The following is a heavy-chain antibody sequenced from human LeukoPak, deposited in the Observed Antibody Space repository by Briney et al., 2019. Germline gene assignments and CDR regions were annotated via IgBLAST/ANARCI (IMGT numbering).Heavy chain of an antibody. Sequence: SDTLSLTCTVSGGSISGFYWSWIRQPAGKGLEWIGYIYYSGSTNYNPSLKSRVTISVDTSKNQFSLKLSSVTAADTAVYYCARERISFARRWYYFDYWGQGTLVTVSS. CDR3: ARERISFARRWYYFDY. D-gene: IGHD2-15*01. CDR2: IYYSGST. CDR1: GGSISGFY. J-gene: IGHJ4*02. V-gene: IGHV4-59*01.